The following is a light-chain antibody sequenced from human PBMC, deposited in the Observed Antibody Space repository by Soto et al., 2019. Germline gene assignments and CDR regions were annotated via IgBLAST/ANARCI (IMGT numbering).Light chain of an antibody. Sequence: DIQMTQSPSSLSASVGDRVTITCRASQSISSYLNWYQQKPGKAPKLLIYAASSLQSGVPSRFSGSGSGTDFTLTISSLQPEDFATYYCQQSYSQPSAFGQGTKVEIK. J-gene: IGKJ1*01. CDR1: QSISSY. CDR3: QQSYSQPSA. V-gene: IGKV1-39*01. CDR2: AAS.